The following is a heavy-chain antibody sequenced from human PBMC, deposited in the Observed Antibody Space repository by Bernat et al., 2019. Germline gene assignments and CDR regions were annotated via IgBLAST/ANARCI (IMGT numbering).Heavy chain of an antibody. CDR1: GFTFGDYT. CDR2: IRSEAYGGTT. V-gene: IGHV3-49*04. J-gene: IGHJ4*02. D-gene: IGHD2-8*01. CDR3: SRAGLIPSEGDY. Sequence: EVRLVESGGGLVQPGRSLRLSCTTSGFTFGDYTLSWVRQAPGKELEWGGFIRSEAYGGTTEYAASVRGRFTISRDDSKNIAYLQMNGLKTEDTAVYYCSRAGLIPSEGDYWGQGTLVTVSS.